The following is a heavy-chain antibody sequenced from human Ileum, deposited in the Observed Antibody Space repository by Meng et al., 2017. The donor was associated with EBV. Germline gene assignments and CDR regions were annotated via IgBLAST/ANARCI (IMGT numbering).Heavy chain of an antibody. J-gene: IGHJ5*02. Sequence: QLTLKESGPPMVKPTQTLTLTCTFSGFSLRTSGVGVSWIRQSPGKALEWLALIYWDDDRRYNPPLKSRLTITKDTPRNQVVLTLTNMDPMDTATYFCVYSQINSGWYPNLWGQGALVTVSS. V-gene: IGHV2-5*02. CDR3: VYSQINSGWYPNL. CDR2: IYWDDDR. D-gene: IGHD6-19*01. CDR1: GFSLRTSGVG.